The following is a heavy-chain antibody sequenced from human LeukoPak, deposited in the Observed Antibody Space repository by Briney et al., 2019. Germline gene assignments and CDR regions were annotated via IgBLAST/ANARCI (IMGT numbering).Heavy chain of an antibody. CDR2: INPNSGGT. CDR3: ARGGVLLWFGESGDY. D-gene: IGHD3-10*01. Sequence: ASVKVSCKASGYTFTVYYMHWVRQAPGQGLEWMGWINPNSGGTNYAQKFQGRVTMTRDTPISTAYMELRRLRCDDTAVYYCARGGVLLWFGESGDYWGQGTLVTVSS. CDR1: GYTFTVYY. J-gene: IGHJ4*02. V-gene: IGHV1-2*02.